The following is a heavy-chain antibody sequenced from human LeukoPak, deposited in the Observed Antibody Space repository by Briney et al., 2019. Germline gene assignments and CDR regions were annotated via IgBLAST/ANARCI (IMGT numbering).Heavy chain of an antibody. J-gene: IGHJ4*02. D-gene: IGHD1-26*01. V-gene: IGHV3-53*01. CDR1: GFSVSSDY. CDR3: ARGGSIRPFDY. CDR2: IYSGGST. Sequence: PGGSLRLSCAASGFSVSSDYMSWVRQAPGHGLEWVSVIYSGGSTYCADSVKGRFTISRDNSKNMLYLQMNSLRAEDTAVYFCARGGSIRPFDYWGQGTLVTVSS.